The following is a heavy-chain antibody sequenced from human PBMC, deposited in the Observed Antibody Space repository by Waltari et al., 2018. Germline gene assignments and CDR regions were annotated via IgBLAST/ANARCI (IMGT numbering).Heavy chain of an antibody. CDR2: INYNNGDR. J-gene: IGHJ3*02. CDR3: VREQQLVPYTDEAFDI. D-gene: IGHD6-13*01. V-gene: IGHV1-2*02. Sequence: QVQLVQSGAEVKKPGASVKVSCKASGYTFSGYYIHWVRQAPGQGLEWMGWINYNNGDRKYAQKFQGRVTMTRDTPISTAYMDLSGLISDDTAVYYCVREQQLVPYTDEAFDIWGQGTVVTVSS. CDR1: GYTFSGYY.